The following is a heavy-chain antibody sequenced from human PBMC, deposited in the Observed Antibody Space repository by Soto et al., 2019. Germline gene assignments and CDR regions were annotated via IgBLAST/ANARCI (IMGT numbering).Heavy chain of an antibody. Sequence: QVQLQESGPGLVKTSETLSLTCTVSGASLSGSYWSWIRRPAGKGLEWIGRIYFTGSTNYNPSLRGRVTMSVDTSKNQFSLRLNSVTAADTAMYYCGRGPPGPTTEGAPSYFDLWGRGTLVTVSS. D-gene: IGHD1-1*01. CDR3: GRGPPGPTTEGAPSYFDL. V-gene: IGHV4-4*07. J-gene: IGHJ2*01. CDR2: IYFTGST. CDR1: GASLSGSY.